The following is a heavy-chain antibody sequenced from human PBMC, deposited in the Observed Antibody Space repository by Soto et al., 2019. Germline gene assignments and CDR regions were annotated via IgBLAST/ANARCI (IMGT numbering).Heavy chain of an antibody. Sequence: SVKVSCKASGGTFSSYAISWVRQAPGQGLEWMGGIIPIFGTANYAQKFQGRVTITADESTSTACMELSSLRSEDTAVYYCARGPMESGSYYPNFDYWAREPWSPSPQ. CDR1: GGTFSSYA. J-gene: IGHJ4*02. V-gene: IGHV1-69*13. CDR3: ARGPMESGSYYPNFDY. CDR2: IIPIFGTA. D-gene: IGHD1-26*01.